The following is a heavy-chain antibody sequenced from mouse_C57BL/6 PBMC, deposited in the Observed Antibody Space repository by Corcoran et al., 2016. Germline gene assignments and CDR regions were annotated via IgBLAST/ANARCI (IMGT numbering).Heavy chain of an antibody. CDR3: ARQEPSYYAMDY. CDR2: INPNNGGT. V-gene: IGHV1-26*01. Sequence: EVQLQQSGPELVKPGASVKISCKASGYTFTDYYMNWVKQSHGKSLEWIGDINPNNGGTSYNQKFKGKATLTVDKSSSTAYMELRSLTSEDSVVYYCARQEPSYYAMDYWGQGTSVTVSS. CDR1: GYTFTDYY. J-gene: IGHJ4*01.